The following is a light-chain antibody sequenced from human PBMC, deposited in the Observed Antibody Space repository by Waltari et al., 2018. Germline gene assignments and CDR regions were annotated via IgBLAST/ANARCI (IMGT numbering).Light chain of an antibody. CDR3: QQFYTTPMT. J-gene: IGKJ5*01. V-gene: IGKV4-1*01. CDR1: QSVLYSSNNKNY. Sequence: DIVMTQSPDSLAVSLGERATINCKSSQSVLYSSNNKNYVAWYQQKPGQTPKLLVDWASTRESGVPDRFSACGSGTDFTLTISSLQAEDVAVYYCQQFYTTPMTFGQGTRLEIK. CDR2: WAS.